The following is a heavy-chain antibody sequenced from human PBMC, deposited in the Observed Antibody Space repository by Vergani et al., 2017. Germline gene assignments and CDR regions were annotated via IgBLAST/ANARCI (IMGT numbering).Heavy chain of an antibody. CDR1: GFTFSSYG. J-gene: IGHJ4*02. Sequence: EVQLLESGGGLGQPGGSLSLSCAASGFTFSSYGMHWVRQAPGKGLEWVSAISGSGGSTYYADSVKGRFTISRDNSKNTLYLQMNSLRAEDTAVYYCARYLVYDSSGYCYYFDYWGQGTLVTVSS. V-gene: IGHV3-23*01. CDR2: ISGSGGST. CDR3: ARYLVYDSSGYCYYFDY. D-gene: IGHD3-22*01.